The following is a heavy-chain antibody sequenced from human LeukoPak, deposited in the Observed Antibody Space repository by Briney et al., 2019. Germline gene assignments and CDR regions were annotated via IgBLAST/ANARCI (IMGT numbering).Heavy chain of an antibody. Sequence: AGGSLRLSCAASGFTFSSYGMHWVRQAPGKGLEWVAFIRYDGSNKYYADSVKGRFTISRDNSKNTLYLQMNSLRAEDTAVYYCAKVPMTTVTTLHYWGQGTLVTVSS. D-gene: IGHD4-17*01. CDR2: IRYDGSNK. V-gene: IGHV3-30*02. CDR3: AKVPMTTVTTLHY. J-gene: IGHJ4*02. CDR1: GFTFSSYG.